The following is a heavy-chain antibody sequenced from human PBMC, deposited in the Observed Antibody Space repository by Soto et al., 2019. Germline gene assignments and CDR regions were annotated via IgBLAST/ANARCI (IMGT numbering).Heavy chain of an antibody. Sequence: EVELVESGGGLGQPGRSLRLSCAASGFTLSDYAMHWVRQAPGKGLEWVAGISWNGGPIGYADSVKGRFTIARDNAKNSLYLQMNGLRAEDTALYCCVKDVYCSSASCYGHDFDYWGQGTLVIVSS. CDR2: ISWNGGPI. CDR1: GFTLSDYA. D-gene: IGHD2-2*01. V-gene: IGHV3-9*01. J-gene: IGHJ4*02. CDR3: VKDVYCSSASCYGHDFDY.